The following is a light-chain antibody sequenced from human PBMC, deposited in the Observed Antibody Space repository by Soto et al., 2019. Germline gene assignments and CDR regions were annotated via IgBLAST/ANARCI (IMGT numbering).Light chain of an antibody. CDR2: EVS. CDR1: SSDVGGYNY. Sequence: QSALTQPPSASGSPGQSVTISCTGTSSDVGGYNYVSWYQQHPGRAPKLMIYEVSKRPSGVPDRFSGSNSGNTASLTVSGLPTEDEADYYCSSYSGSNNQVFGTGTKVTVL. CDR3: SSYSGSNNQV. V-gene: IGLV2-8*01. J-gene: IGLJ1*01.